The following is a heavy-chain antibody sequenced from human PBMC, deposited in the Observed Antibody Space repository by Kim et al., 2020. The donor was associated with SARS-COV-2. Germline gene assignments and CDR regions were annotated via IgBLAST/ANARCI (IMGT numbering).Heavy chain of an antibody. CDR1: GFTFSSYW. Sequence: GGSLRLSCAASGFTFSSYWMSWVRQVPGKGPEWVANIKQDGGEKNYLDSVKGRFTTSRDNAKNSLYLQMNSLRAEDTAVYYCVRGFTYTLYWGQGTLVT. D-gene: IGHD3-16*01. J-gene: IGHJ4*02. CDR3: VRGFTYTLY. V-gene: IGHV3-7*01. CDR2: IKQDGGEK.